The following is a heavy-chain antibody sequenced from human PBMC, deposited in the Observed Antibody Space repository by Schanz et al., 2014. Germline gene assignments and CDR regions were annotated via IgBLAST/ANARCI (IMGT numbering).Heavy chain of an antibody. Sequence: QVHLVQSGAEVKKPGSSVKVSCKASGGTFSSDTFSWVRQAPGQGLEWMGRIVPIAGITNYAQRFQGRVTITADKSSDTAYMELSRLRSEDTAVYYCAREVGLYDRGWFDPWGQGTLVTVSS. V-gene: IGHV1-69*08. CDR1: GGTFSSDT. J-gene: IGHJ5*02. CDR2: IVPIAGIT. D-gene: IGHD3-22*01. CDR3: AREVGLYDRGWFDP.